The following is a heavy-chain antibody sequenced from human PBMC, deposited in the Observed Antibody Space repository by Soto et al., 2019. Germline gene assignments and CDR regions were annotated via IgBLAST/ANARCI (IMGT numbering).Heavy chain of an antibody. J-gene: IGHJ4*02. Sequence: SETLSLTCTVSGGSISSSSYYWGWIRQPPGKGLEWIGSIYYSGSTYYNPSLKSRVTISVDTSKNQFSLKLSSVTAADTAVYYCARLRYYSDSSGYYQFDYWGQGTLVTVSS. V-gene: IGHV4-39*01. CDR2: IYYSGST. D-gene: IGHD3-22*01. CDR1: GGSISSSSYY. CDR3: ARLRYYSDSSGYYQFDY.